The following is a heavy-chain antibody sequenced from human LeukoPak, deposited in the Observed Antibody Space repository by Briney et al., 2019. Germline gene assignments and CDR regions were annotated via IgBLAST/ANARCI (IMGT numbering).Heavy chain of an antibody. D-gene: IGHD4-23*01. CDR3: ARDYDGNLEY. CDR1: GFSFNSDW. CDR2: VEQDGSTK. V-gene: IGHV3-7*01. Sequence: PGGSLRLSCAASGFSFNSDWMDWVRQAPGKGLEWVANVEQDGSTKYYADSVKGRFTISRDNAKNSLYLQMNSLRAEDTAVYYCARDYDGNLEYWGQGTPVTVSS. J-gene: IGHJ4*02.